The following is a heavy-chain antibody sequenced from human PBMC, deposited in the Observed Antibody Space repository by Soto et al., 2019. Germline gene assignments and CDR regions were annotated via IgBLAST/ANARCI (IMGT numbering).Heavy chain of an antibody. D-gene: IGHD3-3*01. CDR2: ILSDGGTK. V-gene: IGHV3-23*01. CDR1: GFTFAGYA. CDR3: AKDFRPDGKYDLDY. J-gene: IGHJ4*02. Sequence: EVQLLESGGGLVQPGGSLRLSCAASGFTFAGYAMNWVRQAPDRGLEWVAGILSDGGTKYYADPVKGRFTISRDNSKNILYLQMSSLRADDTALYYCAKDFRPDGKYDLDYWGQGTPVVVSS.